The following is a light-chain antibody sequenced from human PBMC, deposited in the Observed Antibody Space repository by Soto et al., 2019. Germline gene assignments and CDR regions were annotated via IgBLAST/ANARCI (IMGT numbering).Light chain of an antibody. CDR3: LQDINYPWT. J-gene: IGKJ1*01. CDR2: GAS. V-gene: IGKV1-5*01. CDR1: QSISSW. Sequence: DIQMTQSPSTLSASLGDIFTITCRASQSISSWLAWYQQKPGKPPKVLIYGASNLQSGVPPRFSGSGSGTDFTLAISSLQPEDSATYYCLQDINYPWTFGQGTKVDI.